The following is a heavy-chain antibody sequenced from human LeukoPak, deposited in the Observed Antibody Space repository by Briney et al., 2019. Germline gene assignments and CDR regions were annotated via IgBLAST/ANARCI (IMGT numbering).Heavy chain of an antibody. CDR2: IHTSGST. Sequence: PSETLSLTCTVSGGSIKNYYWNWIRQPAGKGLEWIGRIHTSGSTNYNPSLKSRLTVSVDTSKNQFSLRLTSVTAAGTAVYYCARDGGSGWYDYWGQGILVTVSS. D-gene: IGHD6-19*01. V-gene: IGHV4-4*07. CDR1: GGSIKNYY. CDR3: ARDGGSGWYDY. J-gene: IGHJ4*02.